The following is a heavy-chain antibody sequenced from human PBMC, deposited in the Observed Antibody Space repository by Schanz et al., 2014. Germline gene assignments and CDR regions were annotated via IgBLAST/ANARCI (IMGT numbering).Heavy chain of an antibody. CDR2: TNGDGTNA. V-gene: IGHV3-23*01. Sequence: EVQLLDSGGGLVQPGGSLRLSCAASGFTFSTYAMSWVRQAPGKGLEWVSCTNGDGTNAKYADSVKGRFTISRDNAKNTLYLQMNSLRAEDTAVYYCARDVEGYDGGGGGFDPWGQGTLVTVSS. D-gene: IGHD2-21*01. CDR1: GFTFSTYA. CDR3: ARDVEGYDGGGGGFDP. J-gene: IGHJ5*02.